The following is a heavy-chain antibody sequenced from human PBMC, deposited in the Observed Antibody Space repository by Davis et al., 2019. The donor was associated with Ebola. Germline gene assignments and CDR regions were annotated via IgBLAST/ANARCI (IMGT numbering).Heavy chain of an antibody. CDR3: ARAVTTVTTSWFDP. Sequence: MPSETLSLTCTVSGGSISSSSYYWGWIRQPPGKGLEWLGSIYYSGSTYYNPSLKSRVTISVDTSKNQFSLKLSSVTAADTAVYYCARAVTTVTTSWFDPWGQGTLVTVSS. CDR2: IYYSGST. D-gene: IGHD4-17*01. J-gene: IGHJ5*02. V-gene: IGHV4-39*01. CDR1: GGSISSSSYY.